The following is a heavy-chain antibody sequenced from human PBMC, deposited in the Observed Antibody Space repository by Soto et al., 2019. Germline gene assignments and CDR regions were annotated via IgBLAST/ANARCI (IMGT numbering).Heavy chain of an antibody. J-gene: IGHJ6*02. V-gene: IGHV4-59*08. CDR1: GSPISSYY. CDR3: AKLAGYCSGNSCHGDYAMDV. D-gene: IGHD2-15*01. CDR2: FYYTGTT. Sequence: SETLSLTCNVSGSPISSYYWSWFRQPPGQGLEWVGYFYYTGTTTYNPSLRSRVAISVDTSKNQFSLKLSSVTAADTAVYYCAKLAGYCSGNSCHGDYAMDVWGQGTTVTVSS.